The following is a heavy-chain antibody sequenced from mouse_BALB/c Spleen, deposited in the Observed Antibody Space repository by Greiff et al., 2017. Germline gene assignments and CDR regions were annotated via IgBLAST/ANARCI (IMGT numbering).Heavy chain of an antibody. Sequence: EVMLVESGGGLVQPGGSLRLSCATSGFTFTDYYMSWVRQPPGKALEWLGFIRNKANGYTTEYSASVKGRFTISRDNSQSILYLQMNTLRAEDSATYYCARGITGFAYWGQGTLVTVSA. J-gene: IGHJ3*01. CDR2: IRNKANGYTT. CDR1: GFTFTDYY. CDR3: ARGITGFAY. V-gene: IGHV7-3*02. D-gene: IGHD2-4*01.